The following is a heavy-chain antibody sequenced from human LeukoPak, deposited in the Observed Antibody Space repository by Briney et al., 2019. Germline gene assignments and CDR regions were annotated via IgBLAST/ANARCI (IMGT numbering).Heavy chain of an antibody. Sequence: GGSLRLSCAASGFTFSSYWMSWVRQAPGKGLEWVANIKQDGSEKYYVDSVKGRFTISRDNAKNSLYLQMNSLRAEDTAVYYCARDSARSQWLQASGYWGQGTLVTVSS. V-gene: IGHV3-7*01. D-gene: IGHD6-19*01. CDR1: GFTFSSYW. J-gene: IGHJ4*02. CDR2: IKQDGSEK. CDR3: ARDSARSQWLQASGY.